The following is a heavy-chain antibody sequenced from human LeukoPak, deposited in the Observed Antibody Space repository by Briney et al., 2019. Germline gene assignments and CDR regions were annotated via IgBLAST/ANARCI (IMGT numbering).Heavy chain of an antibody. Sequence: GGSLRLSCTASGFTFGDYAMSWVRQAPGKGLGWVGFIRSKAYGGTTEYAASVKGRFTISRDDSKSIAYLQMNSLKTEDTAVYYCTRDYYGSGSYNVWGKGTTVTISS. CDR2: IRSKAYGGTT. CDR3: TRDYYGSGSYNV. CDR1: GFTFGDYA. D-gene: IGHD3-10*01. J-gene: IGHJ6*04. V-gene: IGHV3-49*04.